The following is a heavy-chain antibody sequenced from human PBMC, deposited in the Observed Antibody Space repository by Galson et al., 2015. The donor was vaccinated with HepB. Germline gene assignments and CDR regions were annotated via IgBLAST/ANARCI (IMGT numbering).Heavy chain of an antibody. Sequence: SVKVSCKASGCTFSSYAIHWVRQAPGQRLEWMAWINAGNGNTKYSQKFQGRLTITRDTSASTGYMELSGLRSEDTAVYYCARLGIDVVVVVETPDYYYYGMDVWGQGTTVTVSS. D-gene: IGHD2-15*01. CDR1: GCTFSSYA. CDR2: INAGNGNT. J-gene: IGHJ6*02. CDR3: ARLGIDVVVVVETPDYYYYGMDV. V-gene: IGHV1-3*01.